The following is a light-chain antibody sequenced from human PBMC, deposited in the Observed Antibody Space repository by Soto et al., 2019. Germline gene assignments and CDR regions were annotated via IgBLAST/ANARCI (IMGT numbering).Light chain of an antibody. CDR3: QQGYSPPLT. V-gene: IGKV1-39*01. J-gene: IGKJ4*01. CDR1: QSISRY. CDR2: TAS. Sequence: DILMTQSPSSLSASAGDIVTITCRASQSISRYLNWYQQKPGRAPKLLISTASSLQSGVPSRFSGTGSGTDFTLTISSLQPEDLATYYCQQGYSPPLTFGGGAKVKI.